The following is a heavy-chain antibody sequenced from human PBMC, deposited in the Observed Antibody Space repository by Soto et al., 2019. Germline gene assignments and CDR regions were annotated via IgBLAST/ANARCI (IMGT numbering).Heavy chain of an antibody. D-gene: IGHD7-27*01. J-gene: IGHJ4*02. CDR3: ARPGRDWGALHY. CDR2: IYYSGST. Sequence: QVQLQELGPGLVKPSETLSLTCTVSNDSISTYYWTWIRQPPGKGLEWIGFIYYSGSTNYNPSLQSRVTISVDTSKNQFSLKMNSVTAADTAVYYCARPGRDWGALHYWGQGTLVTVSS. V-gene: IGHV4-59*08. CDR1: NDSISTYY.